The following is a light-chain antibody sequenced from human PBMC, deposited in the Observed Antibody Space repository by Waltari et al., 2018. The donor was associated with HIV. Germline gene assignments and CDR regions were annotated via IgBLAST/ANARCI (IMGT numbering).Light chain of an antibody. V-gene: IGLV1-51*02. J-gene: IGLJ3*02. CDR1: SSNIGNNY. CDR3: GTWDSSLSVWV. CDR2: ENN. Sequence: QSVLTQPPSVSAAPGQKVTISCSGSSSNIGNNYVSWYQQLPATAPKLLIYENNKRPSGIPDLFSGSKAGTSATLGITGLQTGDEADYYCGTWDSSLSVWVFGGGTKLTVL.